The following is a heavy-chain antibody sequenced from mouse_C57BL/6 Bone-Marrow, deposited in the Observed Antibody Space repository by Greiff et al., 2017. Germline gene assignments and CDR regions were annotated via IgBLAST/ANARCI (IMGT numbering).Heavy chain of an antibody. J-gene: IGHJ3*01. D-gene: IGHD2-2*01. CDR1: GYAFTNYL. Sequence: VQLQQSGAELVRPGTSVKVSCKASGYAFTNYLIEWVKQRPGQGLEWIGVLNPGSGGTNYNEKFKGKATLTADKSSSTAYMQLSSLTSEDSAVYVCARYSHGYGPFAYWGQGTLVTVSA. CDR2: LNPGSGGT. V-gene: IGHV1-54*01. CDR3: ARYSHGYGPFAY.